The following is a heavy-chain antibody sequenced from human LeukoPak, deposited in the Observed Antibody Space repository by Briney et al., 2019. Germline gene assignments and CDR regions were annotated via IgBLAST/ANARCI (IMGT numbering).Heavy chain of an antibody. D-gene: IGHD6-13*01. J-gene: IGHJ2*01. CDR1: GFMFSNYV. CDR3: AREQEAAGNWFFDR. V-gene: IGHV3-33*01. Sequence: GGSLRLSCAASGFMFSNYVIHWVRQAPGKGLEWVAYVWNDGSTRWYADSVKGRFTVSRDNSRNTLYLQMDSLRVEDTAVYYCAREQEAAGNWFFDRWGRGTLVTVSS. CDR2: VWNDGSTR.